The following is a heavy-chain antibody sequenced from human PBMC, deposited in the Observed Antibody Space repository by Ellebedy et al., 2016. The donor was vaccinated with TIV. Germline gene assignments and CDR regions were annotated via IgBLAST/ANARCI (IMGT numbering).Heavy chain of an antibody. CDR1: GFAFVTHD. J-gene: IGHJ4*02. V-gene: IGHV3-48*04. CDR3: ARRSSGYCVGVKCTTDFDY. D-gene: IGHD2-2*03. Sequence: GGSLRLXCVASGFAFVTHDMTWVRQAPGKGLEWVSDFIFPTDTTNHADSVKGRFTISRDNTKNTLYLQMNSLRAEDTGVYYCARRSSGYCVGVKCTTDFDYWGRGTLVTVSS. CDR2: FIFPTDTT.